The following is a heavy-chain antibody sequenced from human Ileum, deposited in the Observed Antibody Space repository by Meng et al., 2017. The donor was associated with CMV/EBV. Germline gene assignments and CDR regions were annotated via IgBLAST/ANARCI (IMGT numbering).Heavy chain of an antibody. D-gene: IGHD2-21*01. CDR2: IYYSGIT. CDR1: GDSIRSSGYY. Sequence: RQLPQAVPGLVKPSGTLSLICTVSGDSIRSSGYYWVWLRQPPGKCLEWIVTIYYSGITYYNPSLKSRVIISLDTSKNHFSLKLSSVTAADTAVYYCARGPSVVLFDYWGQGTLVTVSS. V-gene: IGHV4-39*07. CDR3: ARGPSVVLFDY. J-gene: IGHJ4*02.